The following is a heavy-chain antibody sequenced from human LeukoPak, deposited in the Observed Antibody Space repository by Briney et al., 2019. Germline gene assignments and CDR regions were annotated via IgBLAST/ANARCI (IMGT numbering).Heavy chain of an antibody. D-gene: IGHD3-22*01. CDR2: ISSSSSYI. Sequence: GESLRLSCAASGFTFSDYSMNWVRQAPGKGLEWVSSISSSSSYIFYADSVRGRFSISRDNAKNSLYLQMNSLRAEDTAVYYCGRVQNSRKSVVSVLDCWGRETVVIVPS. CDR3: GRVQNSRKSVVSVLDC. CDR1: GFTFSDYS. V-gene: IGHV3-21*01. J-gene: IGHJ4*02.